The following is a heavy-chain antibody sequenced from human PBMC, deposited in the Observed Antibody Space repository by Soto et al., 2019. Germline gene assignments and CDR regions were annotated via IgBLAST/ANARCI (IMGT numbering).Heavy chain of an antibody. CDR3: ARGARILSNWFDP. D-gene: IGHD2-15*01. CDR1: GGSFSGYY. J-gene: IGHJ5*02. V-gene: IGHV4-34*01. Sequence: QVQLQQWGAGLLKPSETLSLTCAVYGGSFSGYYWSWIRQPPGKGLEWIGEINHSGSTNYNPSLKSLVTISVDTSKDQSSLKLSSVTAADTAVYYCARGARILSNWFDPWGQGTLVTVSS. CDR2: INHSGST.